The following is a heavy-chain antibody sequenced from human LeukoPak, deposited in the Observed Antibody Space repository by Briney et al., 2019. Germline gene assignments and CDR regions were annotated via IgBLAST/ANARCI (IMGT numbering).Heavy chain of an antibody. V-gene: IGHV4-34*01. J-gene: IGHJ4*02. CDR2: INHSGST. CDR3: ARSDSSGYYYGY. Sequence: PSETLSLTCAVYGGSFSGYYWSWIRQPPGKGPEWIGEINHSGSTNYNPSLKSRVTISVDTSKNQFSLKLSSVTAADTAVYYCARSDSSGYYYGYWGQGTLVTVSS. D-gene: IGHD3-22*01. CDR1: GGSFSGYY.